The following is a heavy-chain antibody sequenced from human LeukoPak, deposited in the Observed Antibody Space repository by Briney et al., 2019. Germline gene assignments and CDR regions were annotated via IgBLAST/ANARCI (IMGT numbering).Heavy chain of an antibody. CDR1: GFTFSSYS. J-gene: IGHJ4*02. V-gene: IGHV3-21*01. CDR3: ARDNDNPYGDYEGIDY. Sequence: GGSLILSCAASGFTFSSYSMNWVRQAPGKGLGWVSSISSSSSYIYYADSVKGRFTISRDNAKNSLYLQMNSLRAEDTAVYYCARDNDNPYGDYEGIDYWGQGTLVTVSS. D-gene: IGHD4-17*01. CDR2: ISSSSSYI.